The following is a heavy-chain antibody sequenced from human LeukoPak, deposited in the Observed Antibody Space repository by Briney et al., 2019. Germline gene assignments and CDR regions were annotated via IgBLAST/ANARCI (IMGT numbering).Heavy chain of an antibody. D-gene: IGHD7-27*01. Sequence: SETLSLTCAVYGGSFSGYYWRWIRQSPGKGLEWIGEINDSGSTNYDPSLKSRVTISVDTSKNQISLKLTSVTAADTAVYYCARVAGDPIYYYYYMDVWRKGTTVTVSS. CDR3: ARVAGDPIYYYYYMDV. CDR1: GGSFSGYY. V-gene: IGHV4-34*01. J-gene: IGHJ6*03. CDR2: INDSGST.